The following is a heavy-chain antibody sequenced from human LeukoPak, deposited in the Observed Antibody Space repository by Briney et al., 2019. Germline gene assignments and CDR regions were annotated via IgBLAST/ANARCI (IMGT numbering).Heavy chain of an antibody. J-gene: IGHJ4*02. CDR3: AKLVVPAANAVDS. D-gene: IGHD2-2*01. V-gene: IGHV3-11*01. CDR2: VGTAGKRI. Sequence: GGSLRLSCAASGFTFSDYYMSWIRQAPGKGLKWIAYVGTAGKRIDYAESVRGRFTTSRDDAKSSLFLQMDSLTVEDTALYYCAKLVVPAANAVDSWGQGTLVTVSS. CDR1: GFTFSDYY.